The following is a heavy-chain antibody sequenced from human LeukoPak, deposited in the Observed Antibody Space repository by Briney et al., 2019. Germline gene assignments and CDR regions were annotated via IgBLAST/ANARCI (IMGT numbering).Heavy chain of an antibody. CDR2: TSSSSSYI. J-gene: IGHJ5*02. V-gene: IGHV3-21*01. CDR3: ARILVRLEFDP. D-gene: IGHD6-13*01. CDR1: GFTFSSYS. Sequence: GGSLRLPCAASGFTFSSYSMNWVRQAPGKGLEWVSSTSSSSSYIYYADSVKGRFTISRDNAKTSLYLQMNSLRAEDTAVYYCARILVRLEFDPWGQGTLVTVSS.